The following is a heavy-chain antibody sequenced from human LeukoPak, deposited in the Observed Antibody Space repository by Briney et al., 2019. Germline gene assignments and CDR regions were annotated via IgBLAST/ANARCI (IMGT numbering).Heavy chain of an antibody. D-gene: IGHD3-10*01. J-gene: IGHJ4*02. CDR3: ARDNHRPAWFYY. CDR1: GGSISSTDYY. Sequence: SETLSLTCTVSGGSISSTDYYWGWIRQPPGKGLEWIGTISFSGSTYYNPSLKSRVTISADTSKNQLSLKLTSVTAADTAVYFCARDNHRPAWFYYWGQGALVTVPS. CDR2: ISFSGST. V-gene: IGHV4-39*02.